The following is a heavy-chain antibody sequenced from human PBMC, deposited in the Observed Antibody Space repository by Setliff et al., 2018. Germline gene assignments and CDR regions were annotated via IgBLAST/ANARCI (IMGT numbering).Heavy chain of an antibody. CDR2: ISGSGGST. D-gene: IGHD3-22*01. V-gene: IGHV3-23*01. J-gene: IGHJ4*02. CDR1: GFTFSSCA. Sequence: PGGSLRLSCAASGFTFSSCAMSWVRQAPGKGLEWVSAISGSGGSTYYAGSVKGRFTISRDNSKNTLYLQMNSLRAEDTAVYYCARENYYVSSGYYYGVDYWGQGTLVTVS. CDR3: ARENYYVSSGYYYGVDY.